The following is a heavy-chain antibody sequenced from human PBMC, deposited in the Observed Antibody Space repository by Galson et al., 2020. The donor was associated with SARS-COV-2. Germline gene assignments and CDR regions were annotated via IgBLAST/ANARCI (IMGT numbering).Heavy chain of an antibody. CDR2: IYYNGAT. Sequence: SDTLSLTCTVSGGSFRDYYWSWIRQPPGKGLEWIGSIYYNGATHYSPSLQSRVTISLDTSKNQFSLRLTSVTAADTAVYYCARGRGPGDSWGQGTLVTVSS. J-gene: IGHJ4*02. CDR1: GGSFRDYY. V-gene: IGHV4-59*07. CDR3: ARGRGPGDS.